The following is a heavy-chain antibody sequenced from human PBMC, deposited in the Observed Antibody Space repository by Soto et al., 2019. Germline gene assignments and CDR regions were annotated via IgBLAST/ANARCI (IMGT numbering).Heavy chain of an antibody. CDR1: GDSVSSNSAA. CDR3: ARDSPATGDYVWGSYRPTLYYFDY. J-gene: IGHJ4*02. CDR2: TYYRSKWYN. D-gene: IGHD3-16*02. V-gene: IGHV6-1*01. Sequence: SQTLSLTCVISGDSVSSNSAAWNWIRQSPSRGLEWLGRTYYRSKWYNDYAVSVKSRITINPDTSKNQFSLQLNSVTPEDTAVYYCARDSPATGDYVWGSYRPTLYYFDYWGQGTLVTSPQ.